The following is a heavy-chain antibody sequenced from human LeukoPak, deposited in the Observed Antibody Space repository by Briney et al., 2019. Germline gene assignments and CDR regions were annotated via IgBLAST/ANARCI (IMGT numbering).Heavy chain of an antibody. D-gene: IGHD5-12*01. CDR1: GGSFSGYY. V-gene: IGHV4-34*01. Sequence: SETLSLTCAVYGGSFSGYYWSWIRQPPGKGLEWIGEINHSGSTNYNPSLKSRVTISVDTSKNQFSLKLSSVTAADTAVYYCARVKNGCGYDLYYYYYMDVWGKGTTVTVSS. J-gene: IGHJ6*03. CDR2: INHSGST. CDR3: ARVKNGCGYDLYYYYYMDV.